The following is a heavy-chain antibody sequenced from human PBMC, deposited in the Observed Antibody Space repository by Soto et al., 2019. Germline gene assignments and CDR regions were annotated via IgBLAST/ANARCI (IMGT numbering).Heavy chain of an antibody. V-gene: IGHV4-34*01. Sequence: SETLSRTFVVYGRTFSDYYWSWIRQPPGRGLEWIGEINHSGSTNYNPSLKSRVTISVDTSKNQFSLKLSSVTAADTAVYYCARGYSGYDPLDYWGQGTLVTVSS. CDR3: ARGYSGYDPLDY. CDR1: GRTFSDYY. J-gene: IGHJ4*02. D-gene: IGHD5-12*01. CDR2: INHSGST.